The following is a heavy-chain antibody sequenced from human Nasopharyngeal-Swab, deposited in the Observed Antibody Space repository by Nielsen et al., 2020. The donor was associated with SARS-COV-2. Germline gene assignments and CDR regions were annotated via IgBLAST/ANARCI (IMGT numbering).Heavy chain of an antibody. J-gene: IGHJ6*02. Sequence: WIRQPPGKGLEWVSSISSSSSYIYYADSVKGRFTISRDNAKNSLCLQMNSLRAEDTAVYYCARDGLDYDFWSAYFIDVWGQGTTVTVSS. CDR2: ISSSSSYI. D-gene: IGHD3-3*01. V-gene: IGHV3-21*01. CDR3: ARDGLDYDFWSAYFIDV.